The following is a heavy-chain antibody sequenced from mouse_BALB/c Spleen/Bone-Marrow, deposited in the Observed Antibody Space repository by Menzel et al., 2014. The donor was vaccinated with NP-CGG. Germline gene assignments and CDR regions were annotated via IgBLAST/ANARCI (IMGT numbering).Heavy chain of an antibody. CDR3: ARDQVYYYGSSYGYFDV. Sequence: EVQVVESGGGLVQPGGSRKLSCAASGFTFSDYGMAWVRQAPGKGPEWVAFISNLAYSIYYADTVTGRFTISRENAKNTLYLEMSRLRSEDTAMYDCARDQVYYYGSSYGYFDVWGAGTTVTVSS. V-gene: IGHV5-15*02. J-gene: IGHJ1*01. CDR1: GFTFSDYG. CDR2: ISNLAYSI. D-gene: IGHD1-1*01.